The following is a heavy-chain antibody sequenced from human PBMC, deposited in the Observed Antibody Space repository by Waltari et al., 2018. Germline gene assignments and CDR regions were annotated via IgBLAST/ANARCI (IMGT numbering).Heavy chain of an antibody. CDR2: IMSVGDT. V-gene: IGHV3-53*01. Sequence: EVQLVESGGGLIQPGGSLRLSCAASGFTVSNYYMSWVRQAPGKGLAGCSVIMSVGDTHYADSVKGRFTISRDKSKNPIYLHLNTLRAEDTALYYCARDVAGYYYFDLWGRGTLVTV. J-gene: IGHJ2*01. CDR1: GFTVSNYY. CDR3: ARDVAGYYYFDL.